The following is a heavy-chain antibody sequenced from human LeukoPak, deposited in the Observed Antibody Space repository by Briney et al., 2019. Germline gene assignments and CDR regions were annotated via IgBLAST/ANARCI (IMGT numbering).Heavy chain of an antibody. J-gene: IGHJ4*02. V-gene: IGHV4-39*01. CDR1: GGSISSSSYY. D-gene: IGHD3-10*01. CDR3: ARHLNYYYGSGAGPRGLDY. CDR2: IYYSGST. Sequence: SETLSLXCTVSGGSISSSSYYWGWIRQPPGKGLEWIGSIYYSGSTYYNPSLKSRVTISVDTSKNQFSLKLSSVTAADTAVYYCARHLNYYYGSGAGPRGLDYWGQGTLVTVSS.